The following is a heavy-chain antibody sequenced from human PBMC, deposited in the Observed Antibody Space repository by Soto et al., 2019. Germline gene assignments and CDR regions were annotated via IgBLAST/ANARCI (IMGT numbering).Heavy chain of an antibody. CDR1: GYTFTSYY. CDR2: INPSGGST. Sequence: ASVKVSCKASGYTFTSYYMHWVRQAPGQGLEWMGIINPSGGSTSYAQKFQGRVTMTRDTSTSTVYMELSSLRSEDTAVYYCAREGVVVVAATTDYYYYGMDVWGQGTTVTVSS. V-gene: IGHV1-46*01. J-gene: IGHJ6*02. CDR3: AREGVVVVAATTDYYYYGMDV. D-gene: IGHD2-15*01.